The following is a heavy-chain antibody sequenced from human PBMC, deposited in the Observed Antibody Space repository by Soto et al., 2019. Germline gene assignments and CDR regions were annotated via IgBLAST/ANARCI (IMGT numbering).Heavy chain of an antibody. J-gene: IGHJ5*02. CDR1: GYTFTSYG. CDR2: ISAYNGNT. CDR3: ARQDGVVVPAAIWNWFDP. Sequence: ASVKVSCKASGYTFTSYGISWVRQAPGQGLEWMGWISAYNGNTNYAQKLQGRVTMTTDTSTSTAYMELRSLRSDDTAVCYCARQDGVVVPAAIWNWFDPWGQGTLVTVSS. V-gene: IGHV1-18*01. D-gene: IGHD2-2*01.